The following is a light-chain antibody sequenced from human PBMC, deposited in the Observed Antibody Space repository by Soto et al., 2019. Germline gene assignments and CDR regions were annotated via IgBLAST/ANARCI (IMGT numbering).Light chain of an antibody. V-gene: IGKV1-5*01. CDR1: QSISSW. J-gene: IGKJ1*01. CDR3: QQCYASPLT. Sequence: SASTLSASLGDRVPITCLASQSISSWLAWYKQKPGKAPKLLSYDAPSLESGVPSRFRGSGSGTDFSLSISSLRPEDFATYYCQQCYASPLTFGQGTKVDIK. CDR2: DAP.